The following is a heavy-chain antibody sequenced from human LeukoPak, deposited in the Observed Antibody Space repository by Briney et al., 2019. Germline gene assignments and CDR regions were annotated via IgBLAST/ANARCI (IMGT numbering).Heavy chain of an antibody. D-gene: IGHD6-13*01. J-gene: IGHJ4*02. Sequence: SETLSLTCTVSGGSISSYYWSWIRQPPGKGLEWIGYIYYSGSTNYNPSLKSRVTISVDTSKNQFSLKLSSVTAADTAVYYCARAGDSSWPYYFDYWGQGTLVTVSS. CDR1: GGSISSYY. CDR2: IYYSGST. V-gene: IGHV4-59*01. CDR3: ARAGDSSWPYYFDY.